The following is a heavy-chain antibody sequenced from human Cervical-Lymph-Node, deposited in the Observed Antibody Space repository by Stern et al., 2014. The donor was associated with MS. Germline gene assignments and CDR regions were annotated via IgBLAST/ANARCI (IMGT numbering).Heavy chain of an antibody. CDR2: IRWNSGSI. Sequence: EVQLVESGGDLVQPGRSLRLSCAASGFTFDDYAMHWVRQAPGKGLEWVSGIRWNSGSIGYADSVKGRFTISRDNAKNSLYLQMNSLRAEDTALYHCTKGSHRNYVFSYFDLWGRGTLVTVSS. V-gene: IGHV3-9*01. CDR1: GFTFDDYA. J-gene: IGHJ2*01. D-gene: IGHD4-11*01. CDR3: TKGSHRNYVFSYFDL.